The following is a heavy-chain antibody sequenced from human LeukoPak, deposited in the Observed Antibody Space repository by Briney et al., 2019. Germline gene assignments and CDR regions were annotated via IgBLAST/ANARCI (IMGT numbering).Heavy chain of an antibody. V-gene: IGHV1-2*02. CDR3: AVYSGYDYIQFDY. D-gene: IGHD5-12*01. CDR2: INPNSGGT. Sequence: ASVKVSCKASGYTFTGYYMHWVRQAPGQGLEWMGWINPNSGGTNYAQKFQGRVTITTDESTSTAYMELSSLRSEDTAVYYCAVYSGYDYIQFDYWGQGTLVTVSS. J-gene: IGHJ4*02. CDR1: GYTFTGYY.